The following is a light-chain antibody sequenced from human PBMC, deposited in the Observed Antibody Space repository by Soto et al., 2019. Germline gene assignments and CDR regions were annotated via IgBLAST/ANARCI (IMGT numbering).Light chain of an antibody. CDR3: CSFAGTYTVV. CDR2: DVS. J-gene: IGLJ2*01. Sequence: QSVLTQPRSVSGSPGQSVTLSCSGSGSDVGGYDFVSWYQQHPGKAPKLIIYDVSKRPSGVPDRYSGSKSGNTASLTISGLQAEDEDDYYCCSFAGTYTVVFGGGTKVTVL. V-gene: IGLV2-11*01. CDR1: GSDVGGYDF.